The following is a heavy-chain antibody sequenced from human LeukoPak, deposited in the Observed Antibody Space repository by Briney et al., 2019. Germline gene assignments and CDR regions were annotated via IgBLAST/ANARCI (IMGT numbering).Heavy chain of an antibody. Sequence: SETLSLTCTVSGGSISSYYWSWIRQPAGKGLEWIGRIYTSGSTNYNPSLKRRVTISVDKSKNQFSLKLSSVTAADTAVYYCARTSAWNGAPSVWGQGTLVTVSS. J-gene: IGHJ4*02. CDR3: ARTSAWNGAPSV. D-gene: IGHD1-1*01. CDR1: GGSISSYY. CDR2: IYTSGST. V-gene: IGHV4-4*07.